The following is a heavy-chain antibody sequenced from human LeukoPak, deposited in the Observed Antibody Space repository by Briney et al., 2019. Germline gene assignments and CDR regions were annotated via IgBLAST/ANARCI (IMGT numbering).Heavy chain of an antibody. D-gene: IGHD4-17*01. CDR1: GGSISSSSYY. CDR2: MYYSGNT. Sequence: SETVSLTCIVSGGSISSSSYYWGWIRQPPGKGLEWIGTMYYSGNTYYNPSLKSRVTISVDTSKNQISLKLSSVTAADTAVYYCARQPAGDYVSDYWGQGTLVTVSS. V-gene: IGHV4-39*01. J-gene: IGHJ4*02. CDR3: ARQPAGDYVSDY.